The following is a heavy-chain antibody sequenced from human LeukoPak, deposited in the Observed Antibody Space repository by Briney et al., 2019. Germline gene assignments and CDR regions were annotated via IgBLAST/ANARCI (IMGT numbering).Heavy chain of an antibody. V-gene: IGHV3-23*01. CDR3: AKRPSYNSGSYLSYFDY. CDR1: GFTFSSYA. Sequence: GGSLRLSCAASGFTFSSYAMSWVRQAPGKGLEWVSAISGSGGSTYYADSVKGRFTISRDNSKNTLYLRMNSLRAEDTAVYYCAKRPSYNSGSYLSYFDYWGQGTLVTVSS. D-gene: IGHD1-26*01. J-gene: IGHJ4*02. CDR2: ISGSGGST.